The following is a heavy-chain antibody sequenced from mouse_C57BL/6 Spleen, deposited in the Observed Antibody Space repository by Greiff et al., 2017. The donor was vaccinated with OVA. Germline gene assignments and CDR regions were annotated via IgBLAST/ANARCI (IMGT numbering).Heavy chain of an antibody. D-gene: IGHD3-2*02. CDR3: ARTAELRLGAMDY. CDR2: ISSGSSTI. CDR1: GFTFSDYG. J-gene: IGHJ4*01. V-gene: IGHV5-17*01. Sequence: EVKLVESGGGLVKPGVSLKLSCAASGFTFSDYGMHWVRQAPEKGLEWVAYISSGSSTIYYADTVKGRFTISRDNAKNTLFLQMTSLRSEDTAMYYCARTAELRLGAMDYWGQGTSVTVSS.